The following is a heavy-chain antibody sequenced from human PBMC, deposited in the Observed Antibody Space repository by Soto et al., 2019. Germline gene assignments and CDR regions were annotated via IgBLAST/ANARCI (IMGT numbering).Heavy chain of an antibody. CDR2: ISYSGGT. J-gene: IGHJ6*03. CDR3: ARGPALYYFYYMDV. Sequence: PSETLSLTCTVSGGSIRSYYWSWIRQPPGKGLEWIGYISYSGGTNYNPSLKSRVTISLDASENQMYLKLSYVTAADTAVYFCARGPALYYFYYMDVWGKGNKVTVSS. V-gene: IGHV4-59*01. CDR1: GGSIRSYY. D-gene: IGHD2-2*01.